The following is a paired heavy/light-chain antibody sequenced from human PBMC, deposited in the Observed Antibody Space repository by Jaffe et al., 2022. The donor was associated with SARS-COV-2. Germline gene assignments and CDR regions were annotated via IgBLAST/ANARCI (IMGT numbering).Light chain of an antibody. CDR2: EGS. Sequence: QSALTQPASVSGSPGQSITISCTGTSSDVGSYNLVSWYQQHPGKAPKLMIYEGSKRPSGVSNRFSGSKSGNTASLTISGLQAEDEADYYCCSYAGSSSVVFGGGTKLTVL. CDR3: CSYAGSSSVV. CDR1: SSDVGSYNL. J-gene: IGLJ2*01. V-gene: IGLV2-23*01.
Heavy chain of an antibody. CDR3: ARGLKREGLGEKTQQPYWYFDL. J-gene: IGHJ2*01. Sequence: QVQLQQWGAGLLKPSETLSRTCAVYGGSFSGYYWSWIRQPPGKGLEWIGEINHSGSTNYNPSLKSRVTMSVDTSKNQFSLQLSSVTAADTAVYYCARGLKREGLGEKTQQPYWYFDLWGRGTLVTVSS. CDR2: INHSGST. D-gene: IGHD6-13*01. V-gene: IGHV4-34*01. CDR1: GGSFSGYY.